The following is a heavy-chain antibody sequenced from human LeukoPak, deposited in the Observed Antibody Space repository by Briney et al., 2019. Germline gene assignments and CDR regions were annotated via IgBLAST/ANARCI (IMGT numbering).Heavy chain of an antibody. V-gene: IGHV3-53*01. D-gene: IGHD6-25*01. CDR3: ARDGGYSSVD. CDR1: GFTFTSYS. J-gene: IGHJ4*02. Sequence: PGGSLRLSCAASGFTFTSYSMSWVRQAPGKGLEWVSVIYSGGSTYYADSVKGRFTISRDNSKNTLYLQMNSLRAEDTAVYYCARDGGYSSVDWGQGTLVTVSS. CDR2: IYSGGST.